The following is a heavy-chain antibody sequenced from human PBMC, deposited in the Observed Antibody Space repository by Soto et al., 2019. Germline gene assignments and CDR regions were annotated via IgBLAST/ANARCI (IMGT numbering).Heavy chain of an antibody. CDR3: ARLNGYCVSTNCQGYYGMDV. CDR2: IYSSENT. D-gene: IGHD2-2*03. Sequence: PSETLSLTCTVSGGSVSSNSYSWSWIRQSPGKGLEWIGTIYSSENTYYNPSLLSRVTISVDTSKNEFSLRLSSVTAADTAVYYCARLNGYCVSTNCQGYYGMDVWGQGTTVTVS. J-gene: IGHJ6*02. V-gene: IGHV4-39*01. CDR1: GGSVSSNSYS.